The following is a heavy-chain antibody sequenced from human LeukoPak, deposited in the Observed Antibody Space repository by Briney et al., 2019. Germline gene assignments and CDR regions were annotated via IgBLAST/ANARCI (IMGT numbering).Heavy chain of an antibody. D-gene: IGHD4-17*01. CDR1: GLTFSSYE. V-gene: IGHV3-48*03. Sequence: PGGSLRLSCAASGLTFSSYEMNWVRQAPGKGLEWVSYISSSGSTIYYADSVQGRFITSRDNAKNSLHLQMNSLRAEDTGVYYCAKDRGNDYGVFDYWGQGILVTVSS. CDR2: ISSSGSTI. J-gene: IGHJ4*02. CDR3: AKDRGNDYGVFDY.